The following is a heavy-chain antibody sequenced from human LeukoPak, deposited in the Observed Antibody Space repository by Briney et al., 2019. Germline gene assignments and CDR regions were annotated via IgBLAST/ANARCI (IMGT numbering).Heavy chain of an antibody. CDR1: GFTFSSYW. Sequence: GGSLRLSCAASGFTFSSYWRNWVRQAPGKGVGGVAYIKQDGSEKYYVDSVKARFTISRDNASNSLYLQMNSLRAEDTAVYYCARDYGLNCRSTSCAGAFDIWGQGTMVTVSP. V-gene: IGHV3-7*01. J-gene: IGHJ3*02. CDR2: IKQDGSEK. CDR3: ARDYGLNCRSTSCAGAFDI. D-gene: IGHD2-2*01.